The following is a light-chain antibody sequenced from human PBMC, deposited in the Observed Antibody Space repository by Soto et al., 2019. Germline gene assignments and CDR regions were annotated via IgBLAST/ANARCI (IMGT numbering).Light chain of an antibody. CDR1: QTIGNF. CDR3: QQSYSTSTWT. V-gene: IGKV1-39*01. J-gene: IGKJ1*01. CDR2: GAS. Sequence: DIQMTQSPSSLAASIGDRVTIACRASQTIGNFLNWYQQQPGKAPKLLIYGASTLQSGVPSRFSGSGSETDFTLTISSLQAEDFATYYCQQSYSTSTWTFGQGTKVEIK.